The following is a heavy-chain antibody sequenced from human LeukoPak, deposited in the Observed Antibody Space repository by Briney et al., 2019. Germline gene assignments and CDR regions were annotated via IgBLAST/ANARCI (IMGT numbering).Heavy chain of an antibody. CDR2: INHSGST. V-gene: IGHV4-34*01. CDR1: GGSFSGYY. Sequence: PSETLSLTCAVYGGSFSGYYWSWIRQPPGKGLEWIGEINHSGSTNYNPSLKSRVTISVDTSKNQFSLKLSSVTAADTAVYYCARDESLRFRGAFDIWGQGTMVTVSS. D-gene: IGHD5-12*01. J-gene: IGHJ3*02. CDR3: ARDESLRFRGAFDI.